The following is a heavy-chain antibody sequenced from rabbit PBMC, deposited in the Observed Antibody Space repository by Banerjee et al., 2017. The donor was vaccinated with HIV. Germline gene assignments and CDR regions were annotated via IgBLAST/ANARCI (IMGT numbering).Heavy chain of an antibody. D-gene: IGHD2-1*01. CDR1: GFDFSGYG. Sequence: QEQLVESGGGLVQPGGSLKLSCKASGFDFSGYGVSWVRQAPGKGLEWIGYIDPIFGNTYYASWVNGRFTISSHNAQNTLYLQLNSLTAADTATYFCVRDRANIGGDYGPYYFDFWGPGTLVTVS. V-gene: IGHV1S47*01. CDR2: IDPIFGNT. CDR3: VRDRANIGGDYGPYYFDF. J-gene: IGHJ4*01.